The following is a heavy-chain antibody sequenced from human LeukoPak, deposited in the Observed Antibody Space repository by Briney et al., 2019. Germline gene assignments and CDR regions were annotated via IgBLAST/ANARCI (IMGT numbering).Heavy chain of an antibody. CDR3: ARELLSGKDYYYYGMDV. CDR2: IWYDGSNK. CDR1: GFTFSSYG. J-gene: IGHJ6*02. V-gene: IGHV3-33*01. Sequence: PGGSLRLSCAASGFTFSSYGMHGVRQAPGKGLEWVAVIWYDGSNKYYADSVKGRFTISRDNSKNTLYLQMNSLRAEDTAVYYCARELLSGKDYYYYGMDVWGQGTTVTVSS. D-gene: IGHD2-21*01.